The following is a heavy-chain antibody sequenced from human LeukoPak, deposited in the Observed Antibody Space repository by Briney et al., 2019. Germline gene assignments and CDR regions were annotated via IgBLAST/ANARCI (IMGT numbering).Heavy chain of an antibody. CDR1: GFTFSTYW. V-gene: IGHV3-7*01. J-gene: IGHJ4*02. CDR2: IKQDGSDT. Sequence: GGSLRLSCAASGFTFSTYWMGWVRRAPGKGLEWVANIKQDGSDTYSVDSVRGRFTISRDNARNSLFLQMDSLRGDDTAVYYCVRTRGWAYFDYWGQGTLVTVSS. CDR3: VRTRGWAYFDY. D-gene: IGHD6-19*01.